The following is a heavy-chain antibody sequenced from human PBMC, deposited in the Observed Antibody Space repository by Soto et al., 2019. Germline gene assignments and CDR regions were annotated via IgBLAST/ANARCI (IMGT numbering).Heavy chain of an antibody. CDR1: GFIFRNYG. CDR3: ARANTSPFDF. Sequence: PGGSLRLSCGASGFIFRNYGMHWIRQAPGKGLEWLTIIWFDGSNQWYADSVKGRFIISRDDSKNMVYLQMNSLRVDDTATYYCARANTSPFDFWGRGTLVTVSS. V-gene: IGHV3-33*01. J-gene: IGHJ4*02. CDR2: IWFDGSNQ.